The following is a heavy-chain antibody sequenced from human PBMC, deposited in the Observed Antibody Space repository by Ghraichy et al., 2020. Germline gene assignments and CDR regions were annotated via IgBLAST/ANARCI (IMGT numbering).Heavy chain of an antibody. Sequence: GGSLRLSCVASGFTFRSYAMSWVRQAAGKGLEWVSTIGISGDTYYTDSVKGRFTISRDNSMNTLYLQMNGLGAEDTALYYCAKYDLVTTKRAFDIWGQGTVVTVSS. V-gene: IGHV3-23*01. CDR3: AKYDLVTTKRAFDI. D-gene: IGHD5-12*01. CDR2: IGISGDT. CDR1: GFTFRSYA. J-gene: IGHJ3*02.